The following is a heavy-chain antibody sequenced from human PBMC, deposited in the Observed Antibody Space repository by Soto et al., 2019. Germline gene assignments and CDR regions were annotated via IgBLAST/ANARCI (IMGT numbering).Heavy chain of an antibody. D-gene: IGHD6-13*01. CDR2: INQSGST. V-gene: IGHV4-34*01. CDR1: TGSFSGYF. CDR3: AREVGAGAGHFDS. J-gene: IGHJ4*02. Sequence: QAQLQQWGAGLLKPSETLSLTCAVYTGSFSGYFWSWIRQPPGKGLEWIGEINQSGSTNSNPSLKSRVTMSVDTSNNQFSLKLSSVTAADTAVYFCAREVGAGAGHFDSWGQGPLVTVSS.